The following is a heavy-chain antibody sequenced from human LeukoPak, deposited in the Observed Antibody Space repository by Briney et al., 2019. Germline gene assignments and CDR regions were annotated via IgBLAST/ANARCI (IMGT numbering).Heavy chain of an antibody. D-gene: IGHD6-19*01. Sequence: GGSLRLSCDPSIFVFSEYYMHWVRLAPGKGLEWLAVITNDGSRQFYADSVKGRFTVSRDNSKNTLYLQMNSLRAEDTAVYYCARGAPSSSGWLYYGMDVWGQGTTVTVSS. V-gene: IGHV3-30*03. CDR3: ARGAPSSSGWLYYGMDV. CDR1: IFVFSEYY. J-gene: IGHJ6*02. CDR2: ITNDGSRQ.